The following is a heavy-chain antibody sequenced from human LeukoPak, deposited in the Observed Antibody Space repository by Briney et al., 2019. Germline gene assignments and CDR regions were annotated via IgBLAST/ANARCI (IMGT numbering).Heavy chain of an antibody. CDR2: IYYSGST. CDR3: ARVPLLMTQPSTHFDY. V-gene: IGHV4-39*07. Sequence: SETLSLTCTVSGGSISSYYWGWIRQPPGKGLEWIGSIYYSGSTYYNPSLKSRVTISVDTSKNQFSLKLSSVTAADTAVYYCARVPLLMTQPSTHFDYWGQGTLVTVSS. CDR1: GGSISSYY. J-gene: IGHJ4*02. D-gene: IGHD2-15*01.